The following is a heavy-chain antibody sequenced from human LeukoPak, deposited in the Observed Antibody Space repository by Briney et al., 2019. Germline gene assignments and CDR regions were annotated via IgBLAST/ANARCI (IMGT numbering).Heavy chain of an antibody. J-gene: IGHJ4*02. D-gene: IGHD3-10*01. V-gene: IGHV3-33*08. Sequence: PGGSLRLSCAASGFTFSTYGMHWVRQAPGKGLEWVAVIYYDGGNKNYENSVKDRFTISRDNSKNTLYLQMNSLRAEDTAVYYCARDSIPSASGSYYFDNWGQGTLVTVSS. CDR1: GFTFSTYG. CDR3: ARDSIPSASGSYYFDN. CDR2: IYYDGGNK.